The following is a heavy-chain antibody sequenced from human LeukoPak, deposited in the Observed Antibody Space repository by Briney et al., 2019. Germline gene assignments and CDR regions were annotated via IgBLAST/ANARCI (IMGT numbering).Heavy chain of an antibody. D-gene: IGHD6-13*01. CDR2: ISSSGSTI. Sequence: GGSLRLSCAASGFTFSDYYMSWVRQAPGKGLEWVSYISSSGSTIFYADSVRGRFTISRDNAKNSLYLQMNSLRAEDTAVYYCAREDSSSWSLDYWGQRTLVTVSS. CDR3: AREDSSSWSLDY. V-gene: IGHV3-11*01. J-gene: IGHJ4*02. CDR1: GFTFSDYY.